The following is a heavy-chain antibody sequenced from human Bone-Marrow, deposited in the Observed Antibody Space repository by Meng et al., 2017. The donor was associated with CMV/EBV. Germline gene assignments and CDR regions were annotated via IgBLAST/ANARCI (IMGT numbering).Heavy chain of an antibody. CDR2: IKSKTDGGTT. J-gene: IGHJ6*02. CDR3: TTSLRFLEWFLVDYYYYGMDV. CDR1: GFTFSTYA. V-gene: IGHV3-15*01. D-gene: IGHD3-3*01. Sequence: GGSLRLSCAASGFTFSTYAMSWVRQAPGKGLEWVGRIKSKTDGGTTDYAAPVKGRFTISRDDSKNTLYLQMNSLKTEDTAVYYCTTSLRFLEWFLVDYYYYGMDVWGQGTTVTVSS.